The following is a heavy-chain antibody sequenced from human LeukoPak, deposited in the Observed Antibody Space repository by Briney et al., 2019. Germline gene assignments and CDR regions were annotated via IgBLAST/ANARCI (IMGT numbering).Heavy chain of an antibody. J-gene: IGHJ4*02. CDR1: GGSFSGYY. D-gene: IGHD3-3*01. Sequence: SETLSLTCAVYGGSFSGYYWSWIRQHPGKGLEWNGYIYYSGSTYYNPSLKSRVTISVDTSKNQFSLKLSSVTAADTAVYYCARTTIFGVAPDYWGQGTLVTVSS. CDR2: IYYSGST. CDR3: ARTTIFGVAPDY. V-gene: IGHV4-31*11.